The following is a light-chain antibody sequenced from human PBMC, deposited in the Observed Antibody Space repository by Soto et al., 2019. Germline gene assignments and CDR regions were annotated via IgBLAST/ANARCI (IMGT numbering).Light chain of an antibody. CDR1: QSILYSSNNADF. CDR3: QQYFATPPT. V-gene: IGKV4-1*01. CDR2: WAS. J-gene: IGKJ1*01. Sequence: DIVMTQSPDSLAVSLGEKATINCKSSQSILYSSNNADFLAWYQQRPGQPPKLLIYWASIREYGVPHRFSGSGSGADFTLPISRLHAEDVAVYYCQQYFATPPTFGQGNRVEI.